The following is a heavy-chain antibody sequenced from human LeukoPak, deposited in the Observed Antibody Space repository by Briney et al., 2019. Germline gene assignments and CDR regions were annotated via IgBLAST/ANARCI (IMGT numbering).Heavy chain of an antibody. D-gene: IGHD2-15*01. CDR3: AKGGRPCSGGSCHKYYYYYYYMDV. V-gene: IGHV3-30*02. CDR1: GFTFSSYG. J-gene: IGHJ6*03. CDR2: IRYDGSNK. Sequence: GGSLRLSCAASGFTFSSYGMHWVRQAPGTGLEWVAFIRYDGSNKYYADSVKGRFTISRDNSKNTLYLQMNSLRAEDTAVYYCAKGGRPCSGGSCHKYYYYYYYMDVWGKGTTVTISS.